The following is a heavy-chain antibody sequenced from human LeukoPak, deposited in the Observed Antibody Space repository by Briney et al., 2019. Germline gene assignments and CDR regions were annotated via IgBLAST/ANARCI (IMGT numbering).Heavy chain of an antibody. CDR3: ARNGVDTAMLDV. D-gene: IGHD5-18*01. J-gene: IGHJ6*04. CDR2: IYSGGST. Sequence: GGSLRLSCAASGFTVSSNYMSWVRQAPGKGLEWVSVIYSGGSTYYADSAKGRFTISRDNSKNTLYLQMNSLRAEDTAVYYCARNGVDTAMLDVWGKGTTVTVSS. CDR1: GFTVSSNY. V-gene: IGHV3-53*01.